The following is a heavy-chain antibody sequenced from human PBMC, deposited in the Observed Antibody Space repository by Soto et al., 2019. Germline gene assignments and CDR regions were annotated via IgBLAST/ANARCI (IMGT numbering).Heavy chain of an antibody. Sequence: GGSLRLSCAASGFTFSSYAMHWVRQAPGKGLEWVAVISYDGSNRDYADSVKGRFTISRDNSKNTLYLQMNSLRVADTAVYYCARDMVVPAAMKGYYYYYGMDVWGQGTTVTVSS. D-gene: IGHD2-2*01. J-gene: IGHJ6*02. CDR3: ARDMVVPAAMKGYYYYYGMDV. CDR1: GFTFSSYA. CDR2: ISYDGSNR. V-gene: IGHV3-30-3*01.